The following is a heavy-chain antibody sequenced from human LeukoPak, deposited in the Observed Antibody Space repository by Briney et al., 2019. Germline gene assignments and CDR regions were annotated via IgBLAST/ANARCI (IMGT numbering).Heavy chain of an antibody. D-gene: IGHD3-10*01. CDR1: GGSISSYY. CDR3: ARDNGSGSYLRFDP. CDR2: IYYSGST. J-gene: IGHJ5*02. V-gene: IGHV4-59*12. Sequence: SETLSLTCTVSGGSISSYYWSWIRQPPGKGLEWIGYIYYSGSTNCNPSLKSRVTMSVDTSKNQFSLKLSSVTAADTAVCYCARDNGSGSYLRFDPWGQGTLVTVSS.